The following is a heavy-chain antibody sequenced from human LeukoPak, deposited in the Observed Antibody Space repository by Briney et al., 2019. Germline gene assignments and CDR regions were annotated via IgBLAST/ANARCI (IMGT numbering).Heavy chain of an antibody. Sequence: ASVKVSCKASGYTFTGYYMHWVRQAPGQGLEWMGWINPNSGGTNYAQKFQGRVTMTRDTSISTAYMELSRLRSDDTAVYYCARDQNRYFDWLPFFDYWGQGTLVTVSS. V-gene: IGHV1-2*02. CDR3: ARDQNRYFDWLPFFDY. CDR1: GYTFTGYY. J-gene: IGHJ4*02. CDR2: INPNSGGT. D-gene: IGHD3-9*01.